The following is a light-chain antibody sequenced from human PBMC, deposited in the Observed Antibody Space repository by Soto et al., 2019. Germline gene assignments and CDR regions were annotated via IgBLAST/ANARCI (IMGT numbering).Light chain of an antibody. CDR2: EGS. J-gene: IGLJ2*01. CDR1: SSDIWAYSL. CDR3: CSFAGSSTFVL. V-gene: IGLV2-23*03. Sequence: QSVLTQPASVSGSPGQSITISCTGTSSDIWAYSLVSWYQQHPGKAPKLIIFEGSERPSGVSTRFSGSKSGNPASLTFSGLPPADEALYYCCSFAGSSTFVLFGGGTQLTVL.